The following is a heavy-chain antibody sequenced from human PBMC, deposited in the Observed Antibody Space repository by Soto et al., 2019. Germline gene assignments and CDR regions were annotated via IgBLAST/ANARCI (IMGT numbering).Heavy chain of an antibody. CDR1: GFPVNATY. CDR3: ARTAEGDTPRTHWYFDL. D-gene: IGHD5-18*01. J-gene: IGHJ2*01. Sequence: EVQLVETGGALIQPGGSLRLSCAASGFPVNATYLSWVRQAPGKGLEWLSVLYADGSTYYIDSVKGRFRISRDSSKNTLYLQMDSLRADDTALYFCARTAEGDTPRTHWYFDLWGRATLVTVSS. CDR2: LYADGST. V-gene: IGHV3-53*02.